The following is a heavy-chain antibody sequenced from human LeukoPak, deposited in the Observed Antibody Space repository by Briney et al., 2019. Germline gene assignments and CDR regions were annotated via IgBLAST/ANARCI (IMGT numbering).Heavy chain of an antibody. CDR1: GGSVSSGSYY. V-gene: IGHV4-61*01. CDR3: ARESQLRFFDY. CDR2: IYYSGST. J-gene: IGHJ4*02. D-gene: IGHD6-6*01. Sequence: SETLSLTCTVSGGSVSSGSYYWSWIRQPPGKGLGWIGYIYYSGSTNYNPSLKSRVTISVDTSKNQFSLKLSSVTAADTAVYYCARESQLRFFDYWGQGTLVTVSS.